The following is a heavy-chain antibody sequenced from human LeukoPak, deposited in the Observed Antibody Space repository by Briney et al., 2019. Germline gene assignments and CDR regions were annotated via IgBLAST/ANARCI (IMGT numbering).Heavy chain of an antibody. D-gene: IGHD4-17*01. CDR3: ARASTVTTYNWFDP. CDR2: IYHSGST. J-gene: IGHJ5*02. V-gene: IGHV4-34*01. CDR1: GGSFSGYY. Sequence: PSETLSLTCAVYGGSFSGYYWSWIRQPPGKGLEWIGEIYHSGSTNYNPSLKSRVTISVDTSKNQFSLKLSSVTAADTAVYYCARASTVTTYNWFDPRGQGTLVTVSS.